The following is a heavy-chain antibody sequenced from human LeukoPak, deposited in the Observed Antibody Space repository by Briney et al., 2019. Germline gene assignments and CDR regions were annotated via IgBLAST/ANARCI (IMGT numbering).Heavy chain of an antibody. D-gene: IGHD1-1*01. Sequence: GGSLRLSCAASGFTFTNYGMHWVRQAPGKGLEWVSSISSSSSYIYYADSVKGRFTISRDNAKNSLYLQMNSLRAEDTAVYYCARGLVQLERFDAFDIWGQGTMVTVSS. CDR1: GFTFTNYG. CDR3: ARGLVQLERFDAFDI. CDR2: ISSSSSYI. J-gene: IGHJ3*02. V-gene: IGHV3-21*01.